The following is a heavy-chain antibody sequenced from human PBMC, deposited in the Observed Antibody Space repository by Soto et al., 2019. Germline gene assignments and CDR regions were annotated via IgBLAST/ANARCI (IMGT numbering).Heavy chain of an antibody. CDR2: ISAYNGNT. D-gene: IGHD6-19*01. J-gene: IGHJ4*02. CDR3: ARVRVAGKQWLAQIYFDY. V-gene: IGHV1-18*01. CDR1: GYTFTSYG. Sequence: ASVKVSCKASGYTFTSYGISWVRQAPGQGLEWMGWISAYNGNTNYAQKLQGRVTMTTDTSTSTAYMELRSLRSDDTAVYYCARVRVAGKQWLAQIYFDYWGQGTLVTVSS.